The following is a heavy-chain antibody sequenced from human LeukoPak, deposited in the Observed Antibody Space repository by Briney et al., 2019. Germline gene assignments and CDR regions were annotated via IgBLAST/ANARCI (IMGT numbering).Heavy chain of an antibody. CDR2: FYYSGST. D-gene: IGHD1-26*01. Sequence: SETLSLTCTVSGGSISSYYWSWIRQPPGKGLEWIGYFYYSGSTNYNPSLKSRVTISVDTSKNQLSLKLSSVTAADTAVYYCARDRSYIWFDPWGQGTLVTVSS. CDR1: GGSISSYY. CDR3: ARDRSYIWFDP. J-gene: IGHJ5*02. V-gene: IGHV4-59*01.